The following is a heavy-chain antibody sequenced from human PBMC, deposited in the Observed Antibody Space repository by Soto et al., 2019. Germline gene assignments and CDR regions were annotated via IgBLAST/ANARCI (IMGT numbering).Heavy chain of an antibody. Sequence: PSETLSLTCTASGGSISSNYWSWIRQPPGKGLEWIGYIYYSGTTIYNPSLKSRVTISVDTSKNQFSLKLSSVTAADTAVYYCGRVSSMATIGFWGQGTLVTVSS. V-gene: IGHV4-59*01. D-gene: IGHD5-12*01. CDR1: GGSISSNY. J-gene: IGHJ4*02. CDR3: GRVSSMATIGF. CDR2: IYYSGTT.